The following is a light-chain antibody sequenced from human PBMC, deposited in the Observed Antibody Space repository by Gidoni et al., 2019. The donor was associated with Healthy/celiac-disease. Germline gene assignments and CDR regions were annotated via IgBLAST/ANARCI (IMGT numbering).Light chain of an antibody. CDR2: EVS. CDR1: SSDVGGYNC. J-gene: IGLJ1*01. V-gene: IGLV2-14*01. CDR3: SSYTSSSTYV. Sequence: QSALTQPASLSGSPGQSITIYCTGTSSDVGGYNCVSWYQQHPGKAPKLMLYEVSNRPSGVSNRFSGSKSGNTASLTISGLQAEDEADYYCSSYTSSSTYVFGTGTKVTVL.